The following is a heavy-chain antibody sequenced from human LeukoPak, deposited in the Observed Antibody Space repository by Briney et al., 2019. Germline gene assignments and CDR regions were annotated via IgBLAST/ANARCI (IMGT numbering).Heavy chain of an antibody. CDR2: ISGSGGST. CDR1: GFTFSSYA. CDR3: AKGGSGSYYTPGNFDY. D-gene: IGHD3-10*01. V-gene: IGHV3-23*01. J-gene: IGHJ4*02. Sequence: PGGSLRLSCAASGFTFSSYAMSWVRQAPGKGLEWVSAISGSGGSTYYADSVKGRFTISRDNSKNTLYLQMNNLRAEDTAVYYCAKGGSGSYYTPGNFDYWGQGTLVTVSS.